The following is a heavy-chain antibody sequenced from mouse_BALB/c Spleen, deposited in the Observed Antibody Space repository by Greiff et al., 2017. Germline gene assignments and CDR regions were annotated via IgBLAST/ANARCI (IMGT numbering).Heavy chain of an antibody. CDR3: TRGKGGNGWFAY. D-gene: IGHD1-1*02. Sequence: EVHLVESGGGLVKPGGSLKLSCAASGFTFSSYTMSWVRQTPEKRLEWVATISSGGSYTYYPDSVKGRFTISRDNAKNTLYLRMSSLKSEDTAMYYCTRGKGGNGWFAYWGQGTMVTVAA. CDR1: GFTFSSYT. J-gene: IGHJ3*01. CDR2: ISSGGSYT. V-gene: IGHV5-6-4*01.